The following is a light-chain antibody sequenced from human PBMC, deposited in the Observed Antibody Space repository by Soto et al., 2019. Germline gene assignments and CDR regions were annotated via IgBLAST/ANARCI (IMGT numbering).Light chain of an antibody. CDR2: DAS. Sequence: EIVMTQSPATLSVSPGEGATLSCRASQGIGDTLAWYQQKPGQAPRLLIHDASNRATGVPARFSGSGSGRDFTLTITSLEPEDFAVYYCQQRSTWLYTFGQGTKLEV. CDR3: QQRSTWLYT. V-gene: IGKV3-11*02. CDR1: QGIGDT. J-gene: IGKJ2*01.